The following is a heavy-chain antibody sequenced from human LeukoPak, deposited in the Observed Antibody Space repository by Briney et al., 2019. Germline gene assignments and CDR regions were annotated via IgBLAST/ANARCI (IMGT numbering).Heavy chain of an antibody. Sequence: SETLSLTCTVSGGSISSGDYYWSWIRQPPGKGLEWIGYIYYSGSTNYNPSLKSRVTISVDTSKNQFSLKLSSVTAADTAVYYCARDLYYYDSSGYSTPYYMDVWGKGTTVTVSS. D-gene: IGHD3-22*01. V-gene: IGHV4-30-4*01. J-gene: IGHJ6*03. CDR1: GGSISSGDYY. CDR2: IYYSGST. CDR3: ARDLYYYDSSGYSTPYYMDV.